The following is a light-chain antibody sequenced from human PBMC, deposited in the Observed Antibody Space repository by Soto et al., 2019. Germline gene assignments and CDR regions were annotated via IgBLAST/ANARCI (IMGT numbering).Light chain of an antibody. CDR3: SSYTSSSTLPYV. V-gene: IGLV2-14*01. CDR1: SSDVGGYNY. J-gene: IGLJ1*01. Sequence: QSALTQPASVSGSPGQSITISCTGTSSDVGGYNYVSWYQQHPGKAPKLMSYDVSNRPSGVSNRFSGSKSGNTASLTISGLQAEDEADYYCSSYTSSSTLPYVFGTGTKVTVL. CDR2: DVS.